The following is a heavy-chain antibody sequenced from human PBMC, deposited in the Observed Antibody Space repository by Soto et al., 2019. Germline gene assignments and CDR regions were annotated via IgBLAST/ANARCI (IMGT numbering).Heavy chain of an antibody. CDR3: AKEDLSSGDGMDV. CDR2: ISYDGSNK. Sequence: QVQLVESGGGVVQPGRSLRLSCAASGFTFSSDGMHWVRQAPGKGLEWVAVISYDGSNKYYADSVKGRFTISRDNSKNTLYLQMNSLRAEDTAVYYCAKEDLSSGDGMDVWGQGTTVTVSS. CDR1: GFTFSSDG. J-gene: IGHJ6*02. D-gene: IGHD6-19*01. V-gene: IGHV3-30*18.